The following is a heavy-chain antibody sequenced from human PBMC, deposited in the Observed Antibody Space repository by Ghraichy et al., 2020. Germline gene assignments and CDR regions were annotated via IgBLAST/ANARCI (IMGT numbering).Heavy chain of an antibody. CDR1: GFTFSGSA. J-gene: IGHJ5*02. CDR3: LVDGCSSTSCYAPANWFDP. CDR2: IRSKANSYAT. Sequence: GGSLRLSCAASGFTFSGSAMHWVRQASGKGLEWVGRIRSKANSYATAYAASVKGRFTISRDDSKNTAYLQMNSLKTEDTAVYYCLVDGCSSTSCYAPANWFDPWGQGTLVTVSS. V-gene: IGHV3-73*01. D-gene: IGHD2-2*01.